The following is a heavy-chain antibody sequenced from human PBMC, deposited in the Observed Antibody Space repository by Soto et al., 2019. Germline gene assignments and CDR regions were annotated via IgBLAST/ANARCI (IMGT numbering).Heavy chain of an antibody. CDR3: ARVKVETVTDF. Sequence: AGGSLRLSCAASGFTFSSCSMNWVRQAPGKGLEWVSYISSSSSTIYYADSVKGRFTISRDNAKNSPYLQMHSLRNGDTGVFYCARVKVETVTDFWGQGILVTVSS. J-gene: IGHJ4*02. CDR1: GFTFSSCS. D-gene: IGHD2-21*02. V-gene: IGHV3-48*02. CDR2: ISSSSSTI.